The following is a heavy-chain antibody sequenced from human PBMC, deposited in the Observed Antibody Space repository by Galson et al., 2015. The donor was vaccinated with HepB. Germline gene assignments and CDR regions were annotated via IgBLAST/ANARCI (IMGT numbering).Heavy chain of an antibody. V-gene: IGHV2-5*02. J-gene: IGHJ5*02. CDR2: IYWDDDK. CDR1: GFSLSTSGVG. CDR3: AQTNQGYNWNEWFDP. Sequence: PALVKPTQTLTLTCTFSGFSLSTSGVGVGWIRQPPGKALEWLALIYWDDDKRYSPSLKSRLTITKDTSKNQVVLTMTNMDPVDTATYYCAQTNQGYNWNEWFDPWGQGTLVTVSS. D-gene: IGHD1-20*01.